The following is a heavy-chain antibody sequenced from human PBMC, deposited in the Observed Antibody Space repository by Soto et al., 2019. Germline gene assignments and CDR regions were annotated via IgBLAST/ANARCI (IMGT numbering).Heavy chain of an antibody. CDR1: GGTFGSNA. CDR2: IIPIFGTT. D-gene: IGHD4-4*01. J-gene: IGHJ3*02. V-gene: IGHV1-69*13. Sequence: SVKVSCKASGGTFGSNAISWVRQAPGQGLEWMGNIIPIFGTTKNAQNFQGRVTITADESTNTAYMELSSLTSEDTAIYYCEREGFTFGPGAVRGAFDTWGQGTMVTV. CDR3: EREGFTFGPGAVRGAFDT.